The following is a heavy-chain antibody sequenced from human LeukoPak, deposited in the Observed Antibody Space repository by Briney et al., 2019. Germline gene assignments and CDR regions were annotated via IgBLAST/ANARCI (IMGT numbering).Heavy chain of an antibody. CDR1: GGSISSYY. Sequence: SETLSLTCTVSGGSISSYYWSWIRQPPGKGPEWIGYIYYSGSTNYNPSLKSRVTISVDTSKNQFSLKLSSVTAADTAVYYCAGELPGIAAAGPLPNWFDPWGQGTLVTVSS. CDR3: AGELPGIAAAGPLPNWFDP. V-gene: IGHV4-59*08. CDR2: IYYSGST. D-gene: IGHD6-13*01. J-gene: IGHJ5*02.